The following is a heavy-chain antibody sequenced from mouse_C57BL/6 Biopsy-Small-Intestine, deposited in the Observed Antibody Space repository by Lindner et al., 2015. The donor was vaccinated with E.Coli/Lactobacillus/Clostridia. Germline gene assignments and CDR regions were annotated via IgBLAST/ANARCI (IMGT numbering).Heavy chain of an antibody. D-gene: IGHD2-3*01. CDR3: TRNGYYPFDY. CDR2: IDPSDSYT. J-gene: IGHJ2*01. Sequence: VQLQESGAELVMPGASVKLSCKASGYTFTNYWMHWVKQSPGQGLEWIGEIDPSDSYTNHNQKFKGKATLTVDKSSSTAYMQLGSLTSEDSAVYYCTRNGYYPFDYWGQGTTPTVSS. V-gene: IGHV1-69*01. CDR1: GYTFTNYW.